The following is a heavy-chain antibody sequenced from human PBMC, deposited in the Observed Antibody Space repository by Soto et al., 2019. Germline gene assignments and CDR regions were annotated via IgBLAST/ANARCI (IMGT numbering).Heavy chain of an antibody. D-gene: IGHD3-3*02. CDR2: IIPIFGTA. Sequence: QVQLVQSGAEVKKPGSSVKVSCKAPGGTFSSYAISWVRQAPGQGLEWMGGIIPIFGTAKYAQKFQGRFTITADESTRTGYMALNSLSSEDTAVYYCTRSQGGTSSLDIYYYFYYGMDVWGKGTTVTVSS. J-gene: IGHJ6*04. CDR3: TRSQGGTSSLDIYYYFYYGMDV. CDR1: GGTFSSYA. V-gene: IGHV1-69*01.